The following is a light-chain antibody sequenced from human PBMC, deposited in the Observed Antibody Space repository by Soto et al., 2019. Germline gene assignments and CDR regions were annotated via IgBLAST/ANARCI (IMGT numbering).Light chain of an antibody. V-gene: IGKV3-15*01. CDR2: DAS. CDR1: QNIRSS. J-gene: IGKJ2*01. CDR3: QQYDIWPPYT. Sequence: EVVLTQSPVTLSLSPGERATLSCRASQNIRSSLAWYQQRPGQAPRLLIYDASTRATGIPPRFSGGGSGTEFTVTISSLQSEDFSIYYCQQYDIWPPYTFGQGTKVDIK.